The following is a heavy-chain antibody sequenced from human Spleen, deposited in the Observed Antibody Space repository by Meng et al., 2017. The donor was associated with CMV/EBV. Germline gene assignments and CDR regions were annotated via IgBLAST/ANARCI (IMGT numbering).Heavy chain of an antibody. J-gene: IGHJ4*02. D-gene: IGHD3-16*01. CDR3: AKDLLLFGGANAYFDS. Sequence: GSLKISCAAAGFTFDNYGIHWVRQTPGKGLEWVAFIRHDGTNRYYGDSVKGRFTISRDNSKSTVYLQMNSLRPEEAAVYYCAKDLLLFGGANAYFDSWGQGTLVTVSS. CDR1: GFTFDNYG. CDR2: IRHDGTNR. V-gene: IGHV3-30*02.